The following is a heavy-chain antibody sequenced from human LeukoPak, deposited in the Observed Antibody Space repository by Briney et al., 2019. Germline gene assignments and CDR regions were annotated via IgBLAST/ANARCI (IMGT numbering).Heavy chain of an antibody. CDR2: TYYRSKWYN. D-gene: IGHD6-13*01. Sequence: SQTLSLTCAISGDSFSSNSAAWNWIRQSPSRGLEWLGRTYYRSKWYNDYAVSVKSRITINPDTSKNQLSLQLNSVTPEDTAVYYCARALAAAGQNWFDPWGQGTLVTVSS. CDR1: GDSFSSNSAA. V-gene: IGHV6-1*01. J-gene: IGHJ5*02. CDR3: ARALAAAGQNWFDP.